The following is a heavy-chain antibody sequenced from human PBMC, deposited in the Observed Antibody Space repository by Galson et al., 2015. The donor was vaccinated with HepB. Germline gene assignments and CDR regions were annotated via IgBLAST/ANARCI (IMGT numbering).Heavy chain of an antibody. CDR3: ARDHRSSWQWNYGFDI. Sequence: SETLSLTCAVYGGSFSGYYWSWIRQSPGKGLEWIGEINHIGSTNYNPSLKSRVTISVDTPKNQFSLKLTSLTAADTALYYCARDHRSSWQWNYGFDIWGQGTKVTVSS. D-gene: IGHD6-13*01. J-gene: IGHJ3*02. CDR1: GGSFSGYY. V-gene: IGHV4-34*01. CDR2: INHIGST.